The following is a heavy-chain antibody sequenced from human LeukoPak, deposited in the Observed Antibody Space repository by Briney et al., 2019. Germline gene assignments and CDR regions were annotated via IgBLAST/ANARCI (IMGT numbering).Heavy chain of an antibody. CDR3: ARPKTEYSGSWGPRDDAFDI. V-gene: IGHV3-30*02. CDR2: IRYDGSNK. J-gene: IGHJ3*02. Sequence: GGSLRLSCAASGFTFSSYGMHWVRQAPGKGLEWVAFIRYDGSNKYYADSVKGRFTISRDNSKNTLYLQMNSLRAEDTAVYYCARPKTEYSGSWGPRDDAFDIWGQGTMVTVSS. CDR1: GFTFSSYG. D-gene: IGHD1-26*01.